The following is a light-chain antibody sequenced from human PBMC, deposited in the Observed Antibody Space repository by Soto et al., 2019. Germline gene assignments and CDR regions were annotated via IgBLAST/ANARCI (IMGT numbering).Light chain of an antibody. Sequence: QSVLTQPPSASGSPGQSVTISCTGTSSDVGGYNYVSWYQQHPGKAPKLMIYEVSKRPSGVPDRFSGSKSGNPASLTVSGLQAEDEADYYCSSYAGSNNFPYVFGTGTKVTVL. CDR3: SSYAGSNNFPYV. J-gene: IGLJ1*01. V-gene: IGLV2-8*01. CDR2: EVS. CDR1: SSDVGGYNY.